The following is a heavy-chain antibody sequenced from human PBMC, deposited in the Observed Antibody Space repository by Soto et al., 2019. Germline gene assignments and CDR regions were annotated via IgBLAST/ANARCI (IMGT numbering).Heavy chain of an antibody. CDR3: ARHPPLLWFGELLAGGWFDP. J-gene: IGHJ5*02. CDR1: GGSISSYY. Sequence: QVQLQESGPGLVKPSETLSLTCTVSGGSISSYYWSWIRQPPGKGLEWIGYIYYSGRTNYNPSLKSRVTISVDTSKNQFSLKLSSVTAADTAVYYCARHPPLLWFGELLAGGWFDPWGQGTLVTVSS. D-gene: IGHD3-10*01. V-gene: IGHV4-59*08. CDR2: IYYSGRT.